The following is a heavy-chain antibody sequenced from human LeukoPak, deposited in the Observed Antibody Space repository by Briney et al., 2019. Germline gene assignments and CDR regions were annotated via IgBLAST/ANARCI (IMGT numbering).Heavy chain of an antibody. Sequence: SETLSLTCTVSGGFISSHYWSWIRQPPGKGLEWIGYIYYSGSTNYNPSLKSRVTISVDTSKNQFSLKLSSVTAADTAVYYCARGLGTRYFDLWGRGTLVTVSS. J-gene: IGHJ2*01. CDR3: ARGLGTRYFDL. V-gene: IGHV4-59*11. CDR1: GGFISSHY. D-gene: IGHD2-2*01. CDR2: IYYSGST.